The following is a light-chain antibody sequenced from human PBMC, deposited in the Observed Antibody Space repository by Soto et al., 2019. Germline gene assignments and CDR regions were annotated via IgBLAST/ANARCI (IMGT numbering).Light chain of an antibody. V-gene: IGLV2-8*01. CDR1: SSDVGGYNY. Sequence: QAVVTQPPSASGSPGQSVTISCTGTSSDVGGYNYVSWYQQHPGKAPKLMIYEVSKRPSGVPDRFSGSKSGNTASQTVSGLQAEDEADYYCSSYAGSNNVVFGGGTKLTVL. CDR2: EVS. CDR3: SSYAGSNNVV. J-gene: IGLJ2*01.